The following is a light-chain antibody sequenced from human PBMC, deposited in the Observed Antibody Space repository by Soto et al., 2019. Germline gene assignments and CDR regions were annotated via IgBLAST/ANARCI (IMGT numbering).Light chain of an antibody. Sequence: DIQLTQSPSALSASVGDRVTVTCRASQSISSWLAWYQQKPGKAPKLLIHKASNLQIGVPSRFNGSGSGTEFTLTISSLQPDDLATYYCQHLVSFGQGTKLEIK. CDR1: QSISSW. CDR2: KAS. CDR3: QHLVS. J-gene: IGKJ2*01. V-gene: IGKV1-5*03.